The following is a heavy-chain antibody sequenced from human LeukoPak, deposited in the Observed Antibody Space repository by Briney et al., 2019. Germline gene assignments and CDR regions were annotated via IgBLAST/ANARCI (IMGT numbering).Heavy chain of an antibody. V-gene: IGHV3-30*18. CDR2: IWYGGSNK. CDR3: AKDDGYYGSGRPFDY. J-gene: IGHJ4*02. CDR1: GFTFSSYG. D-gene: IGHD3-10*01. Sequence: PGRSLRLSCAASGFTFSSYGMHWVRQAPGKGLEWVAVIWYGGSNKYYADSVKGRFTISRDNSKDTLYLQMNSLRAEDTAVYYCAKDDGYYGSGRPFDYWGQGTLVTVSS.